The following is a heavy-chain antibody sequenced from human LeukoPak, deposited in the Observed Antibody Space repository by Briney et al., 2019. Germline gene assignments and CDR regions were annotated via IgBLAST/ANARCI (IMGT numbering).Heavy chain of an antibody. J-gene: IGHJ4*02. CDR2: IHHSGTT. CDR3: ARELSYFDY. CDR1: GGSISTSNW. V-gene: IGHV4-4*02. Sequence: SGTLSLTCVVSGGSISTSNWWSWVRQPPGKGLEWIGEIHHSGTTNYNPSLKSRVTISVDTSKNQFSLKLSSVTAADTAVYYCARELSYFDYWGQGTLVTVSS.